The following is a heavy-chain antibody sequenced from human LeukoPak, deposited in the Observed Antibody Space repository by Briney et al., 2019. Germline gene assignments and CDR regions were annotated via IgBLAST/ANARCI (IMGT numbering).Heavy chain of an antibody. CDR3: ARHMIGGYYYYYGMDV. Sequence: PGGSLRLSCVASGFTVSSYGMPWVRQAPGKGLEWVAVIWYDGSNKYYADSVKGRFTISRDNSKNTLYLQMNSLRAEDTAVYYCARHMIGGYYYYYGMDVWGQGTTVTVSS. CDR2: IWYDGSNK. D-gene: IGHD3-22*01. J-gene: IGHJ6*02. CDR1: GFTVSSYG. V-gene: IGHV3-33*08.